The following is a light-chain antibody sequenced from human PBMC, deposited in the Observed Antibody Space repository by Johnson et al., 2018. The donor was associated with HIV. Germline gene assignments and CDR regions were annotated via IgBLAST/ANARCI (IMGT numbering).Light chain of an antibody. CDR2: ENN. CDR1: SSNIGNNY. V-gene: IGLV1-51*02. Sequence: QSVLTQPPSVSAAPGQKVTISCSGSSSNIGNNYVSWYQQLPGTAPKLLIYENNKRPSGIPDRFSGSQSGKSATLGITGLQTGDEADYYCGTWDSSLSAGGVFGTVTKVTVL. CDR3: GTWDSSLSAGGV. J-gene: IGLJ1*01.